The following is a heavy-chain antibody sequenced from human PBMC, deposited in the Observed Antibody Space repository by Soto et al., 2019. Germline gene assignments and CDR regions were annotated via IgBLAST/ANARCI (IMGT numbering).Heavy chain of an antibody. V-gene: IGHV1-3*01. CDR1: GYTFTSYA. Sequence: APVKVSCKASGYTFTSYAIHWVRQAPGQRLEWMGWINADNGNTKYSQKFQGRVTITRDTSASTAYMELSSLRSEDTAVYYCARPYCSGGSCYPWGWFDPWGQGTMVTVSS. CDR2: INADNGNT. D-gene: IGHD2-15*01. J-gene: IGHJ5*02. CDR3: ARPYCSGGSCYPWGWFDP.